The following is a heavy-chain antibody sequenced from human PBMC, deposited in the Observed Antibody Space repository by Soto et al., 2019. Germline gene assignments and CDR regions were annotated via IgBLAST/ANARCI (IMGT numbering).Heavy chain of an antibody. Sequence: QVQLQESGPGLVKPSDTLSLTCAVSGYSITSTHWWGWIRQPPGKGLEWIGYISYSGSTYYNPYLRSRVTMSVDTSKNQLSLKVTSVTAADTAVYHCARSFAAPSEVLTGHYKGGAFDVWGQGRLVTVSS. J-gene: IGHJ3*01. D-gene: IGHD3-9*01. CDR3: ARSFAAPSEVLTGHYKGGAFDV. CDR2: ISYSGST. V-gene: IGHV4-28*01. CDR1: GYSITSTHW.